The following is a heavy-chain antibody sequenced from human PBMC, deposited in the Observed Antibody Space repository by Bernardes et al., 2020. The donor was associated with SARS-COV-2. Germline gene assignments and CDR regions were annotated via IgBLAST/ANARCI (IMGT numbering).Heavy chain of an antibody. V-gene: IGHV3-21*06. D-gene: IGHD3-22*01. CDR1: GFTISRYS. CDR2: ISTSSSYI. J-gene: IGHJ6*02. CDR3: ARFHGNYYDSSGSPYYYYFYGMDV. Sequence: GGSLRLSCAASGFTISRYSLNWVRQAPGKGLEWVSSISTSSSYIYYAESVKGRFTISRDNAKNSLYLQMNSLRAEDTAVYYCARFHGNYYDSSGSPYYYYFYGMDVWGQGTTVTVSS.